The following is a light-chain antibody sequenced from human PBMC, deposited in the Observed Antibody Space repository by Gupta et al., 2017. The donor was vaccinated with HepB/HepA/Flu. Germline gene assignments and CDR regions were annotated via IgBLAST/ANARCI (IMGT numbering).Light chain of an antibody. Sequence: DIQVTPPPSTLSASTGDRLTITCRASESVDNWLAWYQQKPGKAPKLLIYKASNSENGVPSRFSGSGSGTEFSLTINSLQPDDFATYYCQQYKTFPYTFGQGTNLHVK. CDR3: QQYKTFPYT. J-gene: IGKJ2*01. CDR2: KAS. CDR1: ESVDNW. V-gene: IGKV1-5*03.